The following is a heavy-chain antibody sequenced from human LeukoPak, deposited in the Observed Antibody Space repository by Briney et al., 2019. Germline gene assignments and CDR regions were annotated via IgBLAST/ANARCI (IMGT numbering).Heavy chain of an antibody. J-gene: IGHJ4*02. D-gene: IGHD4-17*01. CDR1: GFTVSSNY. Sequence: GGSLRLSCAASGFTVSSNYMSWVRQAPGKGLEWVSVIYSGGGTDYADSVKDRFIISRDISKNTMYLQMNSLRAEDTAVYYCARGGDYGEVTEYWGQGTLVTVSS. CDR2: IYSGGGT. V-gene: IGHV3-53*01. CDR3: ARGGDYGEVTEY.